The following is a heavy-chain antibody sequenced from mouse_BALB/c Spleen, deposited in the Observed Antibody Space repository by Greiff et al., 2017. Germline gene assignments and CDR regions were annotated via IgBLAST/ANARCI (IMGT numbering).Heavy chain of an antibody. J-gene: IGHJ3*01. D-gene: IGHD1-1*01. CDR1: GFSLTGYG. CDR3: ANHNYYGSRGFAY. CDR2: IWGGGST. V-gene: IGHV2-6-5*01. Sequence: QVQLQQSGPGLVAPSQSLSITCTVSGFSLTGYGVSWIRQPPGKGLEWLGVIWGGGSTYYNSALKSRLSISKDNSKSQVFLKMNSLQTDDTAMYYCANHNYYGSRGFAYWGQGTLVTVSA.